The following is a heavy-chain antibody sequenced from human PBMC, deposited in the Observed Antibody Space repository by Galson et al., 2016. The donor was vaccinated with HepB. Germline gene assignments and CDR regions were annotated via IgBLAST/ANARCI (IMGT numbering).Heavy chain of an antibody. V-gene: IGHV6-1*01. CDR2: TYYRSAWLD. CDR1: GDSVSSNSAT. J-gene: IGHJ4*02. CDR3: AMERLYCTDGSCYSFDY. D-gene: IGHD2-15*01. Sequence: CAISGDSVSSNSATWNWIRQSPSRGLEWLGRTYYRSAWLDDYAISVKSRISINPDTSKNRFSLHLNSVTPEDTAVYYCAMERLYCTDGSCYSFDYWGLGTLVTVSS.